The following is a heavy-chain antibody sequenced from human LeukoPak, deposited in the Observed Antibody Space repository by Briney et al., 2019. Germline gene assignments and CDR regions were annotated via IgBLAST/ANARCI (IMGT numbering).Heavy chain of an antibody. CDR2: IIPIFGTA. CDR1: GGTFSSYA. J-gene: IGHJ1*01. CDR3: ASTVVTPRAAEYFQH. D-gene: IGHD4-23*01. V-gene: IGHV1-69*05. Sequence: GSSVKVSCKASGGTFSSYAISWVRQAPGQGLEWMGGIIPIFGTANYAQKFQGRVTITTDESTSTAYMELSSLRSEDTAVYYCASTVVTPRAAEYFQHWGQGTLVTVSS.